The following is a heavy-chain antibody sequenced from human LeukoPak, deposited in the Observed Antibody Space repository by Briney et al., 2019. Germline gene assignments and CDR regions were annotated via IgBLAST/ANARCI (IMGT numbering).Heavy chain of an antibody. Sequence: GGSLRLSCAASGFTFSSYSMNWVRQAPGKGLEWVSSISSSSSYIYYADSVKGRFTISRDNAKNSLYLQMNSLRAEDTAVYYCARDLGGSGSYYYYYYGMDVWGQGTTVTVSS. J-gene: IGHJ6*02. D-gene: IGHD3-10*01. V-gene: IGHV3-21*01. CDR2: ISSSSSYI. CDR3: ARDLGGSGSYYYYYYGMDV. CDR1: GFTFSSYS.